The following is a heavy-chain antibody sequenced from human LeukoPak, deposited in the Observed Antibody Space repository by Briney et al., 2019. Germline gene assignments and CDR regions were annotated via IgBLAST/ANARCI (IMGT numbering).Heavy chain of an antibody. Sequence: ATGQGXXXXGWMNPNSGNTGYAQKFQGRVTMTRNTSISTAYMELSSLRSEDTAVYYCARGQNGVWFGEFSFDYWGQGTLVTVSS. D-gene: IGHD3-10*01. J-gene: IGHJ4*02. CDR3: ARGQNGVWFGEFSFDY. CDR2: MNPNSGNT. V-gene: IGHV1-8*01.